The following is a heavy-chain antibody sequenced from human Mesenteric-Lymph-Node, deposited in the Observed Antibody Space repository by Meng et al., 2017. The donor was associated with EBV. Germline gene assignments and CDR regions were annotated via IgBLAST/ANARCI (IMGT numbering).Heavy chain of an antibody. Sequence: TLKESGPTLVTPTQTPTLTCTFSGVSLSSGEVGVGWVRQPPGKALEWLALIYSDDNKKYSPSLETRLIVTKDTSKRQVVLTMTNMDPLDTATYYCAHSEGSGWKYFFDFWGQGILVTVSS. CDR3: AHSEGSGWKYFFDF. J-gene: IGHJ4*02. V-gene: IGHV2-5*02. D-gene: IGHD6-19*01. CDR2: IYSDDNK. CDR1: GVSLSSGEVG.